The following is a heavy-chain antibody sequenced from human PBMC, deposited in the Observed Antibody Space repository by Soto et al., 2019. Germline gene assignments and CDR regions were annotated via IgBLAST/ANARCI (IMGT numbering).Heavy chain of an antibody. CDR3: ARDQTGITTAGGGRIDR. CDR2: VSFDGSNK. CDR1: GFTFSTHA. V-gene: IGHV3-30-3*01. D-gene: IGHD6-13*01. J-gene: IGHJ5*02. Sequence: QVQLVESGGGVVQPGRSLRLSCAASGFTFSTHAMHWVRQAPGKGLECVAIVSFDGSNKYYADSVKGRFTISRDNSKNKLYLQMSGLTPEDTAFYYCARDQTGITTAGGGRIDRWGQGTLVTVSS.